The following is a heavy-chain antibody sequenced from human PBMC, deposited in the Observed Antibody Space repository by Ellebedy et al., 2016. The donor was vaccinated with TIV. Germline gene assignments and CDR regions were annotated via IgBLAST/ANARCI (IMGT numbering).Heavy chain of an antibody. D-gene: IGHD7-27*01. CDR3: ARSDFVTGYYFDY. CDR1: GYTITGYY. V-gene: IGHV1-2*02. J-gene: IGHJ4*02. Sequence: ASVKVSCXASGYTITGYYMHWVRRAPGQGLEWMGWINPNNGATNYAQNFQGRVTMTRDTSISTAYMELRRLRSDDTAVYYCARSDFVTGYYFDYWGQGTLVTVSS. CDR2: INPNNGAT.